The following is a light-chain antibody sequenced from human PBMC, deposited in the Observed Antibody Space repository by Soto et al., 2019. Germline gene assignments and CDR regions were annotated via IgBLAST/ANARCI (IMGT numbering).Light chain of an antibody. CDR1: QSVSSSY. CDR3: QQYGSSGT. Sequence: EGVLTQSPTTLSLSPGLRSTLSCRASQSVSSSYLAWYQQKPGQAPRLLIYGASNRATGIPDRFSGSGSGTDFTLTISRLEPEDFAVYYCQQYGSSGTFGQGTKVDIK. V-gene: IGKV3-20*01. CDR2: GAS. J-gene: IGKJ1*01.